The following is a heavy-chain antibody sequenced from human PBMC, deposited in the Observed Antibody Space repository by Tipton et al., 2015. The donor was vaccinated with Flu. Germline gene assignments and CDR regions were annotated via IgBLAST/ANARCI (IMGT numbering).Heavy chain of an antibody. J-gene: IGHJ6*02. CDR3: AIDHPPSIAVLGEITDYFGMAV. Sequence: QLVQSGGGLIQPGGSLRLSCAASGFTFSDYYMSWIRQLPGKGLEWVSHISSSSSTINYADSVKGRFTISRDNAKNSLYLQMNSLRAEDTAVYYCAIDHPPSIAVLGEITDYFGMAVWGQGTTVTVSS. CDR1: GFTFSDYY. V-gene: IGHV3-11*01. D-gene: IGHD3-3*01. CDR2: ISSSSSTI.